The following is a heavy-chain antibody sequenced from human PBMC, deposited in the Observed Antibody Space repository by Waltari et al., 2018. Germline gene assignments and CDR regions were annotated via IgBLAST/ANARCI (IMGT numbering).Heavy chain of an antibody. CDR1: GGTFSSYA. Sequence: EVKKPGSSVKVSCKASGGTFSSYAISWVRQAPGQGLEWMGGIIPIFGTANYAQKFQGRVTITADESTSTAYMELSSLRSEDTAVYYCARGSRDHYYDRVGMDVWGQGTTVTVSS. D-gene: IGHD3-22*01. CDR3: ARGSRDHYYDRVGMDV. J-gene: IGHJ6*02. CDR2: IIPIFGTA. V-gene: IGHV1-69*13.